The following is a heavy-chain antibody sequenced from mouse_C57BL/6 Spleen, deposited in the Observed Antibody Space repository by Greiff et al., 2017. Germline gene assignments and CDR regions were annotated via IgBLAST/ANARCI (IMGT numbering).Heavy chain of an antibody. CDR3: ARTQLVFDY. D-gene: IGHD4-1*02. V-gene: IGHV1-82*01. J-gene: IGHJ2*01. Sequence: VQLQESGPELVKPGASVKISCKASGYAFSSSWMNWVKQRPGKGLEWIGRIYPGDGDTNYNGKFKGKATLTADKSSSTAYMQLSSLTSEDSAVYFCARTQLVFDYWGQGTTLTVSS. CDR1: GYAFSSSW. CDR2: IYPGDGDT.